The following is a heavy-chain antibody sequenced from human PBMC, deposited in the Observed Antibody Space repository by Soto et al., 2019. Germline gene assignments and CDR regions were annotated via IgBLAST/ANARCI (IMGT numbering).Heavy chain of an antibody. J-gene: IGHJ6*02. V-gene: IGHV3-30*18. D-gene: IGHD3-3*01. Sequence: GGSLRLSCAASGLTFSSYGMHWVRQAPGKGLEWVAVISYDGSNKYYADSVKGRFTISRDNSKNTLYLQMNSLRAEDTAVYYCAKDFFETTIFGVVTDYYYYGMDVWGQGTTVTVSS. CDR3: AKDFFETTIFGVVTDYYYYGMDV. CDR1: GLTFSSYG. CDR2: ISYDGSNK.